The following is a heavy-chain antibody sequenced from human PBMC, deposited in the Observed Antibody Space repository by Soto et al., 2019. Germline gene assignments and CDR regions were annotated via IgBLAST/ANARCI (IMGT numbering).Heavy chain of an antibody. D-gene: IGHD5-12*01. J-gene: IGHJ6*02. CDR3: ARGLQRRFGGYKGLGYHGMDV. CDR2: ISHSGST. V-gene: IGHV4-34*01. Sequence: QVQLQQWGAGLLKPSETLSLTCAVYGGSFSDYFWSWIRQPPSKGLEWIGEISHSGSTSYNPSLKRRVTISVDTSKNQFFLTLSSVPAADTAVYYCARGLQRRFGGYKGLGYHGMDVWGQGPTVTVSS. CDR1: GGSFSDYF.